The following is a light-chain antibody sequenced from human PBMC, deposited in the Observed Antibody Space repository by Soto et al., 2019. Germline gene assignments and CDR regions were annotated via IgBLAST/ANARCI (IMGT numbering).Light chain of an antibody. J-gene: IGKJ4*01. V-gene: IGKV4-1*01. CDR1: QSLFFSSINKDY. Sequence: DIVMTQSPDSLAVSLGERATINCKSSQSLFFSSINKDYLTWYQQKPGQPPTLLIYWASTRESGVPDRFSGSGSGTDFTLTISSLQAEDVAVYYCQQYYSSPLTFGEGTKVEIK. CDR2: WAS. CDR3: QQYYSSPLT.